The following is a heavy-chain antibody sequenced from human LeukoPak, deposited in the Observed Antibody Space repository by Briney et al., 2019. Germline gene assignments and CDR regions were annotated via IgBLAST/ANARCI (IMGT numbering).Heavy chain of an antibody. CDR2: ISGTGYNT. CDR3: AKHVSGSFFYFDY. V-gene: IGHV3-23*01. Sequence: GGSLRLSCASSGFTFRNCAMSWVRQAPGKGLEWVSGISGTGYNTYYADSVKGRFTISRDNSKNTLYLQMNSLGAEDTAVYYCAKHVSGSFFYFDYWGQRTLVTVSS. D-gene: IGHD3-10*01. J-gene: IGHJ4*02. CDR1: GFTFRNCA.